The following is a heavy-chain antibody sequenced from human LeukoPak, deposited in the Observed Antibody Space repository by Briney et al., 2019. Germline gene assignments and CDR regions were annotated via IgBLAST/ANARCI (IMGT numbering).Heavy chain of an antibody. CDR1: GGTFSSYA. CDR3: ARGRVYDSSGYYYVVRAFDI. Sequence: ASVKVSCKASGGTFSSYAISWVRQAPGQGLEWMGGIIPIFGTANYAQKFQGRVTITADESTSTAYMELSSLRSEDTAVYYCARGRVYDSSGYYYVVRAFDIWGQGTMVTVSS. V-gene: IGHV1-69*13. J-gene: IGHJ3*02. D-gene: IGHD3-22*01. CDR2: IIPIFGTA.